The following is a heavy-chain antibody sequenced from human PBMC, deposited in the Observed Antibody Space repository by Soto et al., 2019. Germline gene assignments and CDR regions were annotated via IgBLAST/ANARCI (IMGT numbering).Heavy chain of an antibody. CDR2: ISYHGSNK. D-gene: IGHD3-22*01. CDR1: GFTFSSYG. Sequence: GWSLRLSCAASGFTFSSYGMHWVRQAPGKGLEWVAVISYHGSNKYYADSVKGRFTISRDNSKNTLYLQMKSLRAEDTAVYYCAKDLVGAPYYYDSSGHGGFDYWGEGTLVTVSS. CDR3: AKDLVGAPYYYDSSGHGGFDY. J-gene: IGHJ4*02. V-gene: IGHV3-30*18.